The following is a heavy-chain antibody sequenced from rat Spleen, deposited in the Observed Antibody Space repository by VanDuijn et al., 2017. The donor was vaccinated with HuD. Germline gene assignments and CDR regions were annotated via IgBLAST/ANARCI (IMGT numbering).Heavy chain of an antibody. D-gene: IGHD1-9*01. CDR3: VRHGYTRYYFDY. CDR2: ISYDGSST. V-gene: IGHV5-29*01. CDR1: GFTFSNYG. J-gene: IGHJ2*01. Sequence: EVQLVESGGGLVQPGRSLKLSCAASGFTFSNYGMHWIRQAPTKGLEWVATISYDGSSTYYRDSVKGRFTISRDNAKSTLYLQMNSLRSEDTASYYCVRHGYTRYYFDYWGQGVMVTVSS.